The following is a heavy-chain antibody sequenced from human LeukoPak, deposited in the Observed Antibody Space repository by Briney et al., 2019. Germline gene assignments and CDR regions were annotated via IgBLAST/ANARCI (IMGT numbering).Heavy chain of an antibody. D-gene: IGHD3-3*01. V-gene: IGHV3-23*01. J-gene: IGHJ6*03. CDR3: ARGPRGGLEWPHHYYYMDV. Sequence: GGSLRLSCAASGFTFSSYAMSWVRQAPGKGLEWVSAINGSGGSTYYADSVKGRFTISRDNSKNTLYLQMNSLRAEDTAVYYCARGPRGGLEWPHHYYYMDVWGKGTTVTVSS. CDR1: GFTFSSYA. CDR2: INGSGGST.